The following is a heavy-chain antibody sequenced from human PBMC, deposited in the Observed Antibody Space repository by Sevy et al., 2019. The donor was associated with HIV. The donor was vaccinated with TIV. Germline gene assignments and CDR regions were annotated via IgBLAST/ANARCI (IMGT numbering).Heavy chain of an antibody. V-gene: IGHV3-21*01. CDR2: ISSSGRYI. CDR3: ARDALSGTSAY. CDR1: GFTFSAYV. D-gene: IGHD1-7*01. Sequence: GGSLRLSCAVSGFTFSAYVLNWVRQGPGKGLEWVSSISSSGRYIYYADSVQGRFTISRDNAEDSLYLQMNNLRAEDTAVYYCARDALSGTSAYWGQGTLVTVSS. J-gene: IGHJ4*02.